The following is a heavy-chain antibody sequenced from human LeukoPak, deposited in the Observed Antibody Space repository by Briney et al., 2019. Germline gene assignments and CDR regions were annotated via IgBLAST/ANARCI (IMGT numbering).Heavy chain of an antibody. CDR1: GYTFTSYG. D-gene: IGHD3-22*01. CDR2: MNPNSGNT. J-gene: IGHJ4*02. Sequence: ASVKVSCKASGYTFTSYGISWVRQATGQGLEWMGWMNPNSGNTGYAQKFQGRVTMTRNTSISTAYMELSSLRSEDTAVYYCARGRSPRFATMIVVVTKWYYFDYWGQGTLVTVSS. CDR3: ARGRSPRFATMIVVVTKWYYFDY. V-gene: IGHV1-8*02.